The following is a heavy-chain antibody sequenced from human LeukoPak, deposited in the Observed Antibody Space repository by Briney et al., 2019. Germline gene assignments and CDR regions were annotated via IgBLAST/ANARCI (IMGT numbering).Heavy chain of an antibody. D-gene: IGHD5-12*01. CDR3: ARHSAYSGYDYGNDY. J-gene: IGHJ4*02. Sequence: SETLSLTCTVSGGSISSYYWSWIRQPPGKGLEWIGYIYTSGSTNYNPSLKSRVTISVDTSKNQSSLKLSSVTAADTAVYYCARHSAYSGYDYGNDYWGQGTLVTVSS. CDR1: GGSISSYY. V-gene: IGHV4-4*09. CDR2: IYTSGST.